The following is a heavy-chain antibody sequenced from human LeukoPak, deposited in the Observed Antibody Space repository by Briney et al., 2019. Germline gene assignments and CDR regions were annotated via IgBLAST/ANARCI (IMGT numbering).Heavy chain of an antibody. CDR3: ARGVSDYYFDY. V-gene: IGHV1-69*06. CDR1: GGTFSSYA. D-gene: IGHD6-13*01. J-gene: IGHJ4*02. Sequence: SVKVSRKASGGTFSSYAISWVRQAPGQGLEWMGGIIPIFGTANYAQKFQGRVTITADKSTSTAYMELSSLRSEDTAVYYCARGVSDYYFDYWGQGTLVTVSS. CDR2: IIPIFGTA.